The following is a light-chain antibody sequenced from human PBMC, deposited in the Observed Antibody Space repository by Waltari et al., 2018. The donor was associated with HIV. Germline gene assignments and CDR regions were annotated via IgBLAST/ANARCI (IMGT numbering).Light chain of an antibody. Sequence: IQITQSPPSLSASVGQRVTITCRASQTVRSSLAWYQQRPGKAPKSLVYGASKLQTEVPSRFSAGGSGTNFSLTINSLKPEDFATYICQQYYTFPRTFGRGTRVDMK. CDR1: QTVRSS. CDR3: QQYYTFPRT. V-gene: IGKV1D-16*01. CDR2: GAS. J-gene: IGKJ1*01.